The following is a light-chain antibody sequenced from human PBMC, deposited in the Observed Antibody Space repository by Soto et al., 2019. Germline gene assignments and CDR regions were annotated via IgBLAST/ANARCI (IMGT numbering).Light chain of an antibody. V-gene: IGKV3-11*01. CDR3: QQRSNWPSLT. J-gene: IGKJ4*01. CDR1: QSVSSN. CDR2: EAS. Sequence: EIVMTQSPTILSVSPGERATLSCRASQSVSSNLAWYQQKPGQAPRLLMYEASNRATGIPARFSGGGSGTDFTLTISSLEPEDFAVYYCQQRSNWPSLTFGGGTKVDIK.